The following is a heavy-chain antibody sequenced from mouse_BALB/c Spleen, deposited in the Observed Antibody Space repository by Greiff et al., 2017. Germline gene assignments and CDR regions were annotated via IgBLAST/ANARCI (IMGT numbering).Heavy chain of an antibody. CDR3: ARRDYGSPFAY. D-gene: IGHD1-1*01. CDR2: IYPGSGST. V-gene: IGHV1S22*01. CDR1: GYTFTSYW. J-gene: IGHJ3*01. Sequence: LQQPGSELVRPGASVKLSCKASGYTFTSYWMHWVKQRHGQGLEWIGNIYPGSGSTNYDEKFKSKGTLTVDKSSSTAYMQLSSLTSEDSAVYYCARRDYGSPFAYWGQGTLVTVSA.